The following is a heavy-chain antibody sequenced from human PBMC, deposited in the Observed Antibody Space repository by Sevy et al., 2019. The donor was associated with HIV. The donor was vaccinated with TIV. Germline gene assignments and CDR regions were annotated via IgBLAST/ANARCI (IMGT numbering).Heavy chain of an antibody. CDR3: ARSQAAYDFWNAFYTPRNFDS. V-gene: IGHV5-51*01. Sequence: GESLKISCKTSGYSFSTHWIGWVRQMPGRGLEWMGSIYPDDSASSYSPSFQGQVTISVDRSIKTAYLLWSSLKASDTATYYCARSQAAYDFWNAFYTPRNFDSWGQGTLVTVSS. J-gene: IGHJ4*02. CDR2: IYPDDSAS. CDR1: GYSFSTHW. D-gene: IGHD3-3*01.